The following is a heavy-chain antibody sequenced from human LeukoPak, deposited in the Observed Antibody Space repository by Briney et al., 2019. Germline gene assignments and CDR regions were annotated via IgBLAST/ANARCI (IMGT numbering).Heavy chain of an antibody. CDR2: INPNSGGT. V-gene: IGHV1-2*02. D-gene: IGHD3-16*02. J-gene: IGHJ4*02. Sequence: ASVKVSCKASGYTFTSYGISWVRQAPGQGLEWMGWINPNSGGTNYAQKFQGRVTMTRDTSISTAYMELSRLRSDDTAVYYCARMYDYVCGSYRHWGQGTLVTVSS. CDR1: GYTFTSYG. CDR3: ARMYDYVCGSYRH.